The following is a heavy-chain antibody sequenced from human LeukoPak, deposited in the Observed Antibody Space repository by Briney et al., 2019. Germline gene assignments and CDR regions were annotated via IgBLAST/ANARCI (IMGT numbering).Heavy chain of an antibody. V-gene: IGHV4-30-2*01. J-gene: IGHJ4*02. D-gene: IGHD3-10*01. Sequence: PSQTLSLTCAVSGGSISSGGCSWNWIRQPPGKGLEWIGFIYHSGSTYYNPSLKSRVTISVDRSKNQFSLKLSSVTAADTAVYYCARGNYYGSGSYPPFDYWGQGTLVTVSS. CDR3: ARGNYYGSGSYPPFDY. CDR1: GGSISSGGCS. CDR2: IYHSGST.